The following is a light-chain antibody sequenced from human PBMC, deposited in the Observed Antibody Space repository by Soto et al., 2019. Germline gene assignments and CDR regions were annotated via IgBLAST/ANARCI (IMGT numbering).Light chain of an antibody. CDR2: GAS. Sequence: IVLTQSPVTLSFSPGEVATLSCSSSQSISSNFLAWYQQKRGQAPRLLIHGASNRATGIPDRFSGSGSGTDFTLTITRLEPEDFAVYYCQQYGGSPRTFGQGTKVDIK. V-gene: IGKV3-20*01. J-gene: IGKJ1*01. CDR1: QSISSNF. CDR3: QQYGGSPRT.